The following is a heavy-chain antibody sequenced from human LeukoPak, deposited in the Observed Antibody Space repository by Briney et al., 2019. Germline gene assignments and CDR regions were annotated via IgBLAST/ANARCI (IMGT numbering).Heavy chain of an antibody. Sequence: ASVKVSCKASGSTFTAYYMHWVRQAPGQGLEWMGWINPNSGDTSYAQEFQGRVTMTGDASISTAYMELSRLRSDDTAVYYCARNPIKYYYDSPENWFDPWGQGTLVTVSS. J-gene: IGHJ5*02. CDR1: GSTFTAYY. V-gene: IGHV1-2*02. CDR2: INPNSGDT. D-gene: IGHD3-22*01. CDR3: ARNPIKYYYDSPENWFDP.